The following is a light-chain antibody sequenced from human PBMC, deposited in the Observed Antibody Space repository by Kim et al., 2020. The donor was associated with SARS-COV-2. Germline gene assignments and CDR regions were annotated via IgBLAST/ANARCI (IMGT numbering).Light chain of an antibody. CDR2: RAS. J-gene: IGKJ2*03. CDR3: QHYNNWPYS. CDR1: QRLDSN. Sequence: SVSPGDRVTVSCKASQRLDSNLAWYQQRPGQAPRLLIYRASTRATGIPARFSGSGSRTEFTLTISSLQSEDFAVYFCQHYNNWPYSFGQGTKLEI. V-gene: IGKV3-15*01.